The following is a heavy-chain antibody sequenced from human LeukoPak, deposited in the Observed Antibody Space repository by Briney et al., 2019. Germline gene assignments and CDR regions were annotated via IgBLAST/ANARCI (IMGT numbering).Heavy chain of an antibody. CDR3: AKESVSGWYQK. J-gene: IGHJ1*01. D-gene: IGHD6-19*01. Sequence: GGTLRLSCAASGFTFSSYGMSWVRQAPGKGLEWVSAISGSGGSTYYADSVKGRFTISRDNSKNTLYLQMNSLRAKDTAVYYCAKESVSGWYQKWGQGTLVTVSS. V-gene: IGHV3-23*01. CDR2: ISGSGGST. CDR1: GFTFSSYG.